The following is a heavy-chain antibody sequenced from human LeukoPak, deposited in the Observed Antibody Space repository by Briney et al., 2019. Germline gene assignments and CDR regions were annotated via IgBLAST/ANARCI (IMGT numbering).Heavy chain of an antibody. CDR3: ARDQGDGYNGDTGAFDI. V-gene: IGHV3-20*04. CDR1: GFTFDDYG. Sequence: PGGSLRLSCAASGFTFDDYGMSWVRQAPGKGLEWVSGINWNGGSTGYADSVKGRFTISRDNAKNSLYLQMNSLRAEDTAVYYCARDQGDGYNGDTGAFDIWGQGTMVTVSS. J-gene: IGHJ3*02. D-gene: IGHD5-24*01. CDR2: INWNGGST.